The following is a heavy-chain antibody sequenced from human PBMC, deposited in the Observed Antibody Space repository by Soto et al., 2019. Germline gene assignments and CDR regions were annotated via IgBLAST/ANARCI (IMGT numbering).Heavy chain of an antibody. J-gene: IGHJ4*02. D-gene: IGHD5-12*01. CDR2: ISGTGRTI. V-gene: IGHV3-11*01. CDR3: ARAPSAHDSFDI. CDR1: GFSFGDYY. Sequence: QVQLVESGGGLVKPGGSLRLSCAASGFSFGDYYMSWIRQAPGRGLEWISYISGTGRTIDYANSVKGRFTISRDNADKSLYLQMNSLGAEDTSIYYCARAPSAHDSFDIWCQGTLVTFSS.